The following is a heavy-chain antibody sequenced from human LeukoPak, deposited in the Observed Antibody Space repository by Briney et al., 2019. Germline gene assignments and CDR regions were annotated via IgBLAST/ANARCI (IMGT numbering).Heavy chain of an antibody. J-gene: IGHJ4*02. CDR1: GGSISSSSYY. V-gene: IGHV4-39*02. CDR3: AGERGEEYSSGWYKTNFFDN. D-gene: IGHD6-19*01. Sequence: SETLSLTCTVSGGSISSSSYYWGWIRQPPGKGLEWIGSIYYSGSTYYNPSLKSRVTISVDTSKNQFSLKLSSVTAADTAVYYCAGERGEEYSSGWYKTNFFDNWGQGIRVTVSS. CDR2: IYYSGST.